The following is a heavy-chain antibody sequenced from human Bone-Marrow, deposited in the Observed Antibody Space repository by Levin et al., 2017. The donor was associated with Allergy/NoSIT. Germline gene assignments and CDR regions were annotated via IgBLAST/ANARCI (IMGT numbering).Heavy chain of an antibody. CDR1: GFTFSSYA. CDR2: IWSDGSKK. V-gene: IGHV3-33*01. D-gene: IGHD4-17*01. Sequence: PGGSLRLSCAASGFTFSSYAMHWVRQAPGEGLEWVAFIWSDGSKKYYADSGKGRFTISRDNSKNTLYLQMSSLRARDTAVYYCASGELHWEIADWGQGTRVTVLS. CDR3: ASGELHWEIAD. J-gene: IGHJ4*02.